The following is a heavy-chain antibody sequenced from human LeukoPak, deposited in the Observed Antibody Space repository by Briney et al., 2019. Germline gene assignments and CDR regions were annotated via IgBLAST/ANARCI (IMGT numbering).Heavy chain of an antibody. Sequence: SETLSLTCAVYGGSFSGYYWSWIRQPPGKGLEWIGEINHSGSTNYNPSLKSRVTISVDTSKNQFSLKLSSVTAADTAVYYCASVKRSYDILTGYDLGTFDYWGQGTLVTVSS. J-gene: IGHJ4*02. V-gene: IGHV4-34*01. CDR3: ASVKRSYDILTGYDLGTFDY. CDR2: INHSGST. D-gene: IGHD3-9*01. CDR1: GGSFSGYY.